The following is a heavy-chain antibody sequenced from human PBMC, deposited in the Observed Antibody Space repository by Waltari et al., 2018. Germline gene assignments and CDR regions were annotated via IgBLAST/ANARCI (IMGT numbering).Heavy chain of an antibody. Sequence: QVHLVQSGAEVKKPGSSVKVSCTASGYTFNNYAITWVRQAPGQGLEWMGGIIHMFGKEKYAQKFQGRLTIAADESTSTAYMELRSLTSEDTATYYCARGYAHCNDGGCFSNWLDPWGQGTLVTVSS. CDR1: GYTFNNYA. CDR3: ARGYAHCNDGGCFSNWLDP. J-gene: IGHJ5*02. CDR2: IIHMFGKE. V-gene: IGHV1-69*13. D-gene: IGHD2-15*01.